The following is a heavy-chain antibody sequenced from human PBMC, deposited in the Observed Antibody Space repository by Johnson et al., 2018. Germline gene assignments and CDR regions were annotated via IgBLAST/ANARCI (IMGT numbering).Heavy chain of an antibody. J-gene: IGHJ6*03. CDR1: GFTVSSNY. D-gene: IGHD5-18*01. Sequence: VQLVESGGGLVQPGGSLRLSCAASGFTVSSNYMSWVRQAPGKGLEWVSVIYSGGSTYYADSVKGRFTISRDNSKNTLYLQMNSLGAGDTAVYYCALWLVRYMDVWGKGTTVTVSS. CDR3: ALWLVRYMDV. V-gene: IGHV3-66*02. CDR2: IYSGGST.